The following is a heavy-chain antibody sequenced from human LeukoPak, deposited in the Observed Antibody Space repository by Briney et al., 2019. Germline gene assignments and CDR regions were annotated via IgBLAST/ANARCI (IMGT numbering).Heavy chain of an antibody. CDR3: SGNLGDY. D-gene: IGHD1-14*01. Sequence: GGSLRLSCAASGFTFSKYWMSWVRQAPGKGLEWVANINQDGSETYYVDSVEGRFTISRDNAKNSLFLQMSSLRAEDTAVYFCSGNLGDYWGQGTLVTVSS. J-gene: IGHJ4*02. CDR1: GFTFSKYW. CDR2: INQDGSET. V-gene: IGHV3-7*01.